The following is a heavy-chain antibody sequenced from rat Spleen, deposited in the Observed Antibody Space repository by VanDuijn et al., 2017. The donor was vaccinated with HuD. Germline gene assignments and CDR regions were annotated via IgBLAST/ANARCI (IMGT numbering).Heavy chain of an antibody. CDR1: GFSLTSYH. J-gene: IGHJ4*01. V-gene: IGHV2-72*01. Sequence: QVQLKESGPGLVQPSQTLSLTCTVSGFSLTSYHVSWVRQPPGKSLVWMGTIWAGGGTNYNSAVQSRLSISRDTSKSQVFLKMNSLQPEDPVTYYCARHLREASGVMDAWGQGASVTVSS. D-gene: IGHD4-3*01. CDR2: IWAGGGT. CDR3: ARHLREASGVMDA.